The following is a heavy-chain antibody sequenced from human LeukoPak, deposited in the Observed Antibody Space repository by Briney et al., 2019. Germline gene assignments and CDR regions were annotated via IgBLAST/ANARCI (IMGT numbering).Heavy chain of an antibody. J-gene: IGHJ6*02. CDR3: ARQADYYYYYGMDV. CDR1: GYTFTSYG. V-gene: IGHV1-18*01. Sequence: ASVKVSCKASGYTFTSYGISWVRQAPGQGLEWMGWISAYNGNTNYAQKLQGRVTMTTDTYTSTAYMELRSLRSDDTAVYYCARQADYYYYYGMDVWGQGTTVTVSS. CDR2: ISAYNGNT.